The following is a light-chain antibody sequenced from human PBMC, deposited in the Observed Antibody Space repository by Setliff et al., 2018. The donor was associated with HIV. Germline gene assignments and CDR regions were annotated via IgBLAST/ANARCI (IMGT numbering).Light chain of an antibody. V-gene: IGLV1-44*01. CDR1: NSNIGTTT. CDR2: TNS. J-gene: IGLJ1*01. Sequence: QSVLTQSPSVSGTPGQRVTNSCSGSNSNIGTTTVNWYQRLPGAAPKLLIYTNSHRPSGVPDRFSGSKSGTSASLAISGLQSEDEAEYYCASWDDSLKVYVFGSGTKVTVL. CDR3: ASWDDSLKVYV.